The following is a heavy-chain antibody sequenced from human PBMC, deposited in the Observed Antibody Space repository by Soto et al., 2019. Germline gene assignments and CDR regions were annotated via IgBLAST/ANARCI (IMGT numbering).Heavy chain of an antibody. V-gene: IGHV3-48*01. J-gene: IGHJ4*02. CDR3: ARDDYDNSGYG. D-gene: IGHD3-22*01. Sequence: EVQLVESGGGLVQPGGSLRLSCAASESTFNTYNMNWVRQSPGKGLEWISYINRGGDSIYYSDSVRGRFTISRDNPKNSMYLQMNSLRVEDTAVYYCARDDYDNSGYGWGQGTLVTVSS. CDR1: ESTFNTYN. CDR2: INRGGDSI.